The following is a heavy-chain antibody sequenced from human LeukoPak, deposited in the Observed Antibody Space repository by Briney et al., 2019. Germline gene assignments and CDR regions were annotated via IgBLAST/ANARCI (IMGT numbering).Heavy chain of an antibody. CDR3: AKFADPGV. CDR1: GFTFSSYA. D-gene: IGHD7-27*01. CDR2: ISGSSGST. J-gene: IGHJ3*01. Sequence: GGSLRLSCAASGFTFSSYAMSWIRQAPGKGLEWVSGISGSSGSTFYADSVKDRFTISRDNSKNTLYLQMNSLRAEDTAVYYCAKFADPGVWGQGTMVTVSS. V-gene: IGHV3-23*01.